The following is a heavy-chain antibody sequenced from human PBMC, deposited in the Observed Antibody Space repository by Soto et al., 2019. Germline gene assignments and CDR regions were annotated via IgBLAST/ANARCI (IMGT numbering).Heavy chain of an antibody. CDR1: GGTFSTYV. CDR3: ARYVPDITSSYQYLPEDYYYGMDV. CDR2: IIPIFGSP. J-gene: IGHJ6*02. D-gene: IGHD2-2*01. Sequence: QEQLVQSGAEIKKPGSSVKISCEASGGTFSTYVFSWVRQAPGQGLEWMGGIIPIFGSPRYAQKFQGRVTIIADEFLSTAYMELSSLRSDDTAVYYCARYVPDITSSYQYLPEDYYYGMDVWGQGTTVTVSS. V-gene: IGHV1-69*01.